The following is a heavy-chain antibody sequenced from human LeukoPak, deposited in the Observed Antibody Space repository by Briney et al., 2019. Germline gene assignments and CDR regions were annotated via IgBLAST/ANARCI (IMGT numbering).Heavy chain of an antibody. CDR1: GYTFTSYG. Sequence: ASVKVSSKASGYTFTSYGISWVRQAPGQGLEWMGWISAYNGNTNYAQKLQGRVTMTTDTSTSTAYMELRSLRSDDTAVYYCARAPSNYDILTGYYDYWGQGTLVTVSS. J-gene: IGHJ4*02. V-gene: IGHV1-18*04. D-gene: IGHD3-9*01. CDR3: ARAPSNYDILTGYYDY. CDR2: ISAYNGNT.